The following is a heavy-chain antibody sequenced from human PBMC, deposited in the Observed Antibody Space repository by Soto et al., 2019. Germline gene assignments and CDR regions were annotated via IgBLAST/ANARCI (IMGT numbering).Heavy chain of an antibody. Sequence: EVQLVESGGGLVKPGGSLRLSCAASGFTFSSYSMNWVRQAPGKGLEWVSSISSSSSYIYYADSVKGRFTISRDNAKNLHHLQMNSVKAEDTAVYYCARDWSRGLAVAGMNAFDIWGQGTIVTVSS. CDR2: ISSSSSYI. V-gene: IGHV3-21*01. CDR3: ARDWSRGLAVAGMNAFDI. CDR1: GFTFSSYS. J-gene: IGHJ3*02. D-gene: IGHD6-19*01.